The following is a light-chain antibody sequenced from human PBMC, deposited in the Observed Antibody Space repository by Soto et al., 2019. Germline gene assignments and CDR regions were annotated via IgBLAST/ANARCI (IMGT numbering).Light chain of an antibody. J-gene: IGLJ1*01. CDR2: EVT. Sequence: QSVLAQPASVSGSPGQSITISCTGSSSDVGAYNFVSWYQHHPGRAPKLILYEVTTRPSGVSSRFSGSKSGNTASLTVSGLQAADEADYFCKSYAGSNTYVFGSGTKVTIL. V-gene: IGLV2-14*01. CDR1: SSDVGAYNF. CDR3: KSYAGSNTYV.